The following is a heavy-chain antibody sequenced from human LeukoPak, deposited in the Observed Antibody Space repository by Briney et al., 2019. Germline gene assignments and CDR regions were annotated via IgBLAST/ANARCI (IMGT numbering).Heavy chain of an antibody. D-gene: IGHD2-15*01. J-gene: IGHJ4*02. V-gene: IGHV1-69*13. CDR3: ARWYCSGGSCSKYYFDY. CDR2: IIPIFGTA. Sequence: ASVKVSCKSSGGTFSSYAISWVRQAPGQGLEWMGGIIPIFGTANYAQKFQGRVTITADESTSTAYMDLSSLRSEDTAVYYCARWYCSGGSCSKYYFDYWGQGTLVTVSS. CDR1: GGTFSSYA.